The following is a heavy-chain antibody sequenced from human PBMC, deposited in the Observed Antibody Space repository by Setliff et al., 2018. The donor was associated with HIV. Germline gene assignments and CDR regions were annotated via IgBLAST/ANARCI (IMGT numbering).Heavy chain of an antibody. CDR1: GATFSSYA. D-gene: IGHD3-10*01. J-gene: IGHJ6*03. Sequence: GASVKVSCKASGATFSSYAISWVRQAPGQGLEWMGGIIPIFGTSNYPQKFQGRVTITADESTSTAYMELSSLRSEDTAVYYCAREGVSLWFGELPSSYYMDVWGKGTTVTVSS. CDR3: AREGVSLWFGELPSSYYMDV. V-gene: IGHV1-69*13. CDR2: IIPIFGTS.